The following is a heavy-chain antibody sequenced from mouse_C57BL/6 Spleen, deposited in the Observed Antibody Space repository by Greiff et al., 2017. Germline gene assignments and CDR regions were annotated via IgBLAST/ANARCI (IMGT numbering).Heavy chain of an antibody. J-gene: IGHJ4*01. V-gene: IGHV7-3*01. CDR2: IRNKANGYTT. CDR3: ARYVATNAMDY. D-gene: IGHD1-1*01. Sequence: VQLKESGGGLVQPGGSLSLSCAASGFTFTDYYMSWVRQPPGKALEWLGFIRNKANGYTTEYSASVKGRFTISRDNSQSILYLQMNALRAEDSATYYCARYVATNAMDYWGQGTSVTVSS. CDR1: GFTFTDYY.